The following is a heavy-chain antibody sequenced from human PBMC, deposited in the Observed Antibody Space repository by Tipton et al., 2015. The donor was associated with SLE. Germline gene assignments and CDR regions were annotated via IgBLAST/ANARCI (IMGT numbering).Heavy chain of an antibody. CDR2: TYYRSKWYN. V-gene: IGHV6-1*01. J-gene: IGHJ6*03. CDR3: AREYSSSSLWGPHYYMDV. D-gene: IGHD6-13*01. Sequence: PGLVKPSQTLSLTCAISGDSVSSNSAAWNWIRQSPSRGLEWLGRTYYRSKWYNDYAVSVKSRITINPDTSKNQFSLQLNSVTPEDTAVYYCAREYSSSSLWGPHYYMDVWGKGTTVTVSS. CDR1: GDSVSSNSAA.